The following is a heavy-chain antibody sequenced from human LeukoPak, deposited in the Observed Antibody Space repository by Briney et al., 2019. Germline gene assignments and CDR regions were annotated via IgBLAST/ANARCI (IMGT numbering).Heavy chain of an antibody. Sequence: GGSLRLSCTASGFTFGDYAMSWFRQAPGKGLEWVGFIRSKAYGGTTEYAASVKGRFTISRDDSKSIAYLQMNRLKTEDTAAYYCTRDGFARYSSGSYYFDYWGQGTLVTVSS. CDR1: GFTFGDYA. V-gene: IGHV3-49*03. J-gene: IGHJ4*02. CDR2: IRSKAYGGTT. CDR3: TRDGFARYSSGSYYFDY. D-gene: IGHD6-19*01.